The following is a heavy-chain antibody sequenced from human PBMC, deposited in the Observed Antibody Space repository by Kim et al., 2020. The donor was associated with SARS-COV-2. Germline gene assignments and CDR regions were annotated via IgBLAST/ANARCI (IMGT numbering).Heavy chain of an antibody. D-gene: IGHD2-8*01. CDR1: GGSVTSNYF. CDR3: ASRMGDAPSVWIDP. J-gene: IGHJ5*02. V-gene: IGHV4-39*02. Sequence: SETLSLTCIVSGGSVTSNYFWEWIRQPPGKGLEWIGNTNFGGDTFYNRSLRSRASISVDTSNNRFTLDIGSVTAADTAVYYCASRMGDAPSVWIDPWGRGVQVSVSS. CDR2: TNFGGDT.